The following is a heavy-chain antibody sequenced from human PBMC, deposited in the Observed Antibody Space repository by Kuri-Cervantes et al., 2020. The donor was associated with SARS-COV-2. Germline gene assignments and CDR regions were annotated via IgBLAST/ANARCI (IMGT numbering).Heavy chain of an antibody. V-gene: IGHV1-2*04. J-gene: IGHJ6*02. CDR2: INPNSGGT. CDR3: ERSGKYSSSRHGMDV. CDR1: GYTFTGYY. Sequence: SVNVSCKASGYTFTGYYMHWVRQAPGQGLEWMGWINPNSGGTNYAQKFQGWVTMTRDTSLSTAYMELSRLRSDDTAVYYCERSGKYSSSRHGMDVWGQGTTVTVSS. D-gene: IGHD6-6*01.